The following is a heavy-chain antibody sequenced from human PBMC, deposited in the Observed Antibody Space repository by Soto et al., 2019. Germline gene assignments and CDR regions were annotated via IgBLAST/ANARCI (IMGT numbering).Heavy chain of an antibody. CDR1: GDSVSSNSAA. D-gene: IGHD1-7*01. J-gene: IGHJ6*03. Sequence: SQTLSLTCVISGDSVSSNSAAWNWIRQSPSRGLEWLGRTYYRSRWYNDYAVSVRSRITVNADTSKNQFSLHLSSVTPEDTAVYHCAGTSSLQWYYMDVWDKGSTVTVSS. CDR3: AGTSSLQWYYMDV. CDR2: TYYRSRWYN. V-gene: IGHV6-1*01.